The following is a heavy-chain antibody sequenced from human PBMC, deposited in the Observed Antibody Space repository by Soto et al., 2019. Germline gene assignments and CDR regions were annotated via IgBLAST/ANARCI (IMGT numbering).Heavy chain of an antibody. D-gene: IGHD3-10*01. J-gene: IGHJ5*02. V-gene: IGHV4-59*01. CDR3: ARERGIGVRGVFKYNWFDP. Sequence: QVQLQESGPGLVKPSETLSLTCTVSGGSISSYYWSWIRQPPGKGLEWIGYIYYSGSTNYNPSLKSRGTISVDTSKNQFSLKLSSVTAADTAVYYCARERGIGVRGVFKYNWFDPWGQGTLVTVSS. CDR1: GGSISSYY. CDR2: IYYSGST.